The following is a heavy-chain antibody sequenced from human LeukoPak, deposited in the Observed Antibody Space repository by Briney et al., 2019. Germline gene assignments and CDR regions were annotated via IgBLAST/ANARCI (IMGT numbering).Heavy chain of an antibody. Sequence: AASVKVSCKASGGTFNTFAISWVRQAPGQGLEWMGGIIPFFGSANYAQRFQDRFTITTDESTTTAYMELNSLTSDDTAVYYCARPDFSGFDWGFDFWDQGTLITVSS. CDR3: ARPDFSGFDWGFDF. CDR2: IIPFFGSA. CDR1: GGTFNTFA. J-gene: IGHJ4*02. V-gene: IGHV1-69*05. D-gene: IGHD5-12*01.